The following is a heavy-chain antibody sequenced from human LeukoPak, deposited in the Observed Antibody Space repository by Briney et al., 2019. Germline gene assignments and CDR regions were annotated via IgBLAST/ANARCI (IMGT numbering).Heavy chain of an antibody. Sequence: PGGSLRLSCAASGFTFSNYNMNCVRQTPGKGLEWVSSITRGSIYTFYADSVKGRFTISRDNAKNSLSLQMNSLRAEDTAVYYCARHLANVRWGVNPRWFDPWGQGTLVTVSS. V-gene: IGHV3-21*01. D-gene: IGHD3-10*02. CDR1: GFTFSNYN. J-gene: IGHJ5*02. CDR2: ITRGSIYT. CDR3: ARHLANVRWGVNPRWFDP.